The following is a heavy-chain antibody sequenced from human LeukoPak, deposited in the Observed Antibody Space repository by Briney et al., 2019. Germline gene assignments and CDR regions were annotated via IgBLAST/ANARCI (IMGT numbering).Heavy chain of an antibody. CDR1: GFTFSSYA. D-gene: IGHD6-19*01. Sequence: GGSLRLSCAASGFTFSSYAMTWVRPAPGKGLEWVSGISYSGGTKYYADSVKGRFTISRDNSKNTLYLQMSSLRAEDTAVYYCAKDTGQWPVRTFDYWGQGTLVTVSS. V-gene: IGHV3-23*01. J-gene: IGHJ4*02. CDR3: AKDTGQWPVRTFDY. CDR2: ISYSGGTK.